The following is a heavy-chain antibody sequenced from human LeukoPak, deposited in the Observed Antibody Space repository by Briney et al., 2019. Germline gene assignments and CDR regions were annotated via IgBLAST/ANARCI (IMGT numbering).Heavy chain of an antibody. CDR3: AREQGDGHFDY. J-gene: IGHJ4*02. CDR2: ISYDGSNK. Sequence: GGSLRLSCAASGFTFSSYAMHWVRQAPGKGLEWVAVISYDGSNKYYADSVKGRFTISRDNSKNTLYLQMNSLRAEDTAVYYCAREQGDGHFDYWGQGTLVTVSS. D-gene: IGHD3-16*01. CDR1: GFTFSSYA. V-gene: IGHV3-30-3*01.